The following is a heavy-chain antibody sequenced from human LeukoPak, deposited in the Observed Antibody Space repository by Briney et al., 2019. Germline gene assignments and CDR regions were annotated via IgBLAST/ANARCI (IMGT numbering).Heavy chain of an antibody. J-gene: IGHJ4*02. Sequence: GGSLRLSCAGSGFTVSSKYMSWVRQAPGKGLEWVSAIYDDGSTYYVDSVKGRFTISRDNSKNTLYLQMNSLRGEDTAVYYCARWQYWDTGGYFDYWGQGTLVTVSS. CDR3: ARWQYWDTGGYFDY. D-gene: IGHD2-8*02. CDR2: IYDDGST. CDR1: GFTVSSKY. V-gene: IGHV3-53*01.